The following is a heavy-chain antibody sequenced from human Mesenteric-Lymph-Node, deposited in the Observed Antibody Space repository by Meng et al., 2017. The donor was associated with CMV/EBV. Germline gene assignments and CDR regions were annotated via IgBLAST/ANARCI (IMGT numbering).Heavy chain of an antibody. CDR2: ISSSGSTI. CDR3: ARLMFGGNYYYYGMDV. Sequence: GESLKISCAASEFTFSSYEMNWVRQAPGKGLEWVSYISSSGSTIYYADSVKGRFTISRDNAKNSLYLQMNSLRAEDTAVYYCARLMFGGNYYYYGMDVWGQGTTVTVSS. V-gene: IGHV3-48*03. J-gene: IGHJ6*02. CDR1: EFTFSSYE. D-gene: IGHD3-16*01.